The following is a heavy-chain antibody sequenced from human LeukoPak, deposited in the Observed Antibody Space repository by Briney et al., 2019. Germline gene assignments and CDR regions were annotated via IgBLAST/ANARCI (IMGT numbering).Heavy chain of an antibody. CDR3: ARGPRIAVAGRRNWFDP. V-gene: IGHV4-34*01. CDR1: GGSFSGYY. CDR2: INHSGST. D-gene: IGHD6-19*01. Sequence: SETLSLTCGVYGGSFSGYYWSWIRQPPGKGLEWIGEINHSGSTNYNPSLKSRVTISVHTSKNQFSLKLSSVTAADMAVYYCARGPRIAVAGRRNWFDPWGQGTLVTVSS. J-gene: IGHJ5*02.